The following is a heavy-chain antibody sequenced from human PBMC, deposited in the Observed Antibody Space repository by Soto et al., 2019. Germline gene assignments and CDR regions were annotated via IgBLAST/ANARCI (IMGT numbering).Heavy chain of an antibody. Sequence: ATLSLTVRVSGVAINSKSNFWGWVRQPPGKGLEWIGSIYYSGSTYYNPSLRSRVTISVDTSKNQFSLKLSSVTAADTAVFYCARHYSSGSRNWFDPWGQGTLVTVSS. CDR3: ARHYSSGSRNWFDP. D-gene: IGHD6-19*01. V-gene: IGHV4-39*01. CDR2: IYYSGST. CDR1: GVAINSKSNF. J-gene: IGHJ5*02.